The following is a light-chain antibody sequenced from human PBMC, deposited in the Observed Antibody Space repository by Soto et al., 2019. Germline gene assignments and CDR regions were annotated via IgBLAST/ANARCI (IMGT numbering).Light chain of an antibody. CDR3: SSYGGSNNLL. Sequence: QSALTQPPSASGSPGQSVTISCTGTSTDVTAYKYVSWYQQHPGKAPKLLIYEVSKRPSRVPDRFSGSKSGNTASLTVSGLQSEDEADYYCSSYGGSNNLLFGGGTKLTVL. CDR2: EVS. V-gene: IGLV2-8*01. CDR1: STDVTAYKY. J-gene: IGLJ2*01.